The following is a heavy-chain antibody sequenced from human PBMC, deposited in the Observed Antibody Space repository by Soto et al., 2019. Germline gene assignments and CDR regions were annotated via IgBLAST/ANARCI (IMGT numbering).Heavy chain of an antibody. CDR2: INPYNGNT. D-gene: IGHD4-17*01. J-gene: IGHJ4*02. Sequence: GASVKVSCKASGYTFNTYGITWVRQAPGQGLEWMGWINPYNGNTKFAQKFQGRVTMTTATSTSAAYMEVASLRSDDTAVYYCARGCIAVTTHLCYWGQGTMVPVYS. CDR1: GYTFNTYG. CDR3: ARGCIAVTTHLCY. V-gene: IGHV1-18*01.